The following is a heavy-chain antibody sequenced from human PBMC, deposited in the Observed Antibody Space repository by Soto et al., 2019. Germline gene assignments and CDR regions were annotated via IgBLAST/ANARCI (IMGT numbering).Heavy chain of an antibody. J-gene: IGHJ6*02. Sequence: QVQLVQSGDEVKKPGASVKVSCKASGYTFTSYDINWVRQATGQGLEWMGWMNPNSGNTGYAQKFQGRVTMTRNTSISTAYMELSSLRSEYTAVYYCARGYCESYYYYGMDVWGQGTKVTVSS. CDR2: MNPNSGNT. D-gene: IGHD1-26*01. V-gene: IGHV1-8*01. CDR3: ARGYCESYYYYGMDV. CDR1: GYTFTSYD.